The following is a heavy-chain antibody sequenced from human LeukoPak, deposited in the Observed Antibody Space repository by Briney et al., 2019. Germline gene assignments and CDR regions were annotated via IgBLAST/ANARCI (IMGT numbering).Heavy chain of an antibody. Sequence: ASVKVSCNASGYTFTGNFMHWVRQAPGQGLEWMGLINPDSGGANYAQNFQGRVTMTRDTSISTVYMELSRLRSDDTAVYYCARGTDCSGGSCLDYWGQGTLVTVSS. CDR3: ARGTDCSGGSCLDY. V-gene: IGHV1-2*06. J-gene: IGHJ4*02. D-gene: IGHD2-15*01. CDR2: INPDSGGA. CDR1: GYTFTGNF.